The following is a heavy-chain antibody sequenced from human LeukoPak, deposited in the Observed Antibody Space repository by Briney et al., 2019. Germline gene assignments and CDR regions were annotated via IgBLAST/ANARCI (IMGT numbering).Heavy chain of an antibody. V-gene: IGHV3-23*01. J-gene: IGHJ4*02. Sequence: GGSLRLSCAASGFTFSSSAMSWVRQVPGKGLEWVSSITDSGDGTYYADSVKGRFTISRDDSKNTLYLQMNSLRAEDTAVYYCARARWLQSFDYWGKGTLVTVSS. CDR1: GFTFSSSA. CDR2: ITDSGDGT. D-gene: IGHD5-24*01. CDR3: ARARWLQSFDY.